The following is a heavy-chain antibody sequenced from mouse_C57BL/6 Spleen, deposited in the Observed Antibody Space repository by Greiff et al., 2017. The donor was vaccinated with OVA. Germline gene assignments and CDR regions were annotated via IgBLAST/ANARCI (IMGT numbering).Heavy chain of an antibody. Sequence: QVQLQQSGTELVKPGASVTLSCKASGYTFTSYWMHWVKQRPGQGLEWIGNIDPRNGGTNYNQKFKGKATLTVDKSSSTAYMQLSSLTSEDSAVDYCERAGYYGSSRCFAYWGQGTMVTVSA. D-gene: IGHD1-1*01. CDR3: ERAGYYGSSRCFAY. J-gene: IGHJ3*01. V-gene: IGHV1-53*01. CDR2: IDPRNGGT. CDR1: GYTFTSYW.